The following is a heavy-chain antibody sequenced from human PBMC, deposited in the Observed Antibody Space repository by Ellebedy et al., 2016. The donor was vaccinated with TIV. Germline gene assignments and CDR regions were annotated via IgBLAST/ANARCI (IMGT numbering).Heavy chain of an antibody. CDR3: ATDGSYGDYLSPTHAFVI. J-gene: IGHJ3*02. CDR2: TRQDGSEK. Sequence: GGSLRLSCGASGFSFSSYWMSWVRQAPGKGLEWVANTRQDGSEKYYVDSVKGRFTISRHNAKNSLYLHLNSLRAEDTAMYYCATDGSYGDYLSPTHAFVIWGQGTMVTVSS. V-gene: IGHV3-7*01. D-gene: IGHD4-17*01. CDR1: GFSFSSYW.